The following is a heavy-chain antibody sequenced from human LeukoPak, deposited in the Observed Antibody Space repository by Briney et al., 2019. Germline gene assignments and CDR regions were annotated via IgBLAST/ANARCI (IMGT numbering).Heavy chain of an antibody. CDR2: ISSSGSTI. V-gene: IGHV3-11*04. J-gene: IGHJ5*02. Sequence: GGSLRLSCAASGFTFSDYYMSWIRQAPGEGLEWVSSISSSGSTIYYADSVKGRFTISRDNAKNSLYLQMNSLRAEDMAIYYCARAGFLITFGGVISWGQGTLVTVSS. D-gene: IGHD3-16*02. CDR3: ARAGFLITFGGVIS. CDR1: GFTFSDYY.